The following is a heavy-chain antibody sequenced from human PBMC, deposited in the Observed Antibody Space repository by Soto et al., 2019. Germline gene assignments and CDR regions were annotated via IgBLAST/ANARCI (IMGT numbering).Heavy chain of an antibody. J-gene: IGHJ4*02. CDR2: MNPNSGNT. D-gene: IGHD6-6*01. Sequence: ASVKVSCKASGYTFTSYDINWVRQATGQGLEWMGWMNPNSGNTGYAQKFQGRVTMTRNTSISTAYMELSSLRAEDTAVYYCAREIAARPGPFDYWGQGTLVTVSS. CDR1: GYTFTSYD. CDR3: AREIAARPGPFDY. V-gene: IGHV1-8*01.